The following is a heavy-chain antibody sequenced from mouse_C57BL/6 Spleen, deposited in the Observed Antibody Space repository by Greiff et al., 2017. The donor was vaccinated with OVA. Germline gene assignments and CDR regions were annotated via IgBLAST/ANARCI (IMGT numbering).Heavy chain of an antibody. J-gene: IGHJ3*01. CDR2: IYPGDGDT. CDR1: GYAFSSSW. D-gene: IGHD1-1*01. V-gene: IGHV1-82*01. CDR3: ASHYYGSPFAY. Sequence: QVQLQQSGPELVKPGASVKISCKASGYAFSSSWMNWVKQRPGKGLEWIGRIYPGDGDTNYNGKFKGKATLTADKSSSTAYMQLSSLTSEDSAVYFCASHYYGSPFAYWGQGTLVTVSA.